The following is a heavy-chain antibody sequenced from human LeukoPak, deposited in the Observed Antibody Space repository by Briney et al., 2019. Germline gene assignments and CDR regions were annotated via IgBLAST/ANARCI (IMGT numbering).Heavy chain of an antibody. V-gene: IGHV3-74*01. J-gene: IGHJ4*02. CDR2: INSDGSST. D-gene: IGHD3-10*01. Sequence: PGGSLRLSCAASGFTFSNYWMHWVRQAPGKGLVWVSRINSDGSSTRYADSVKGRFTISRDNAKNTLYLQMNSLRAGDTAVYYCARDGGTTYYYGSGRNPDYWGQGTLVTVSS. CDR3: ARDGGTTYYYGSGRNPDY. CDR1: GFTFSNYW.